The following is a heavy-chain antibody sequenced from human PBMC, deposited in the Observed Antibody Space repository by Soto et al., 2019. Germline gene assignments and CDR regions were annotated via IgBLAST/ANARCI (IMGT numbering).Heavy chain of an antibody. V-gene: IGHV3-30*04. CDR3: ARGRGLAARPQHLDH. J-gene: IGHJ4*02. CDR1: GFLFSGYA. CDR2: ISYDGKEK. Sequence: QVQLVESGGGVVQPGGSLRLSCATSGFLFSGYAMHWVRQTPGKGLEWVAVISYDGKEKYYADSAEGRFTISRESSGVTLYLQMSSLRVEDTAVYYRARGRGLAARPQHLDHWGQGTLVTVSS. D-gene: IGHD6-6*01.